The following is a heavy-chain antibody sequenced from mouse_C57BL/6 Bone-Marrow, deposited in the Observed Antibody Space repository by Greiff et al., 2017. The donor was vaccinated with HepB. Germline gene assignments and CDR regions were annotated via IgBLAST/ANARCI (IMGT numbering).Heavy chain of an antibody. V-gene: IGHV1-54*01. CDR3: ARPGSRGYYAMDY. J-gene: IGHJ4*01. CDR1: GYAFTNYL. CDR2: INPGSGGT. Sequence: VQLQESGAELVRPGTSVKVSCKASGYAFTNYLIEWVKQRPGQGLEWIGVINPGSGGTNYNEKFKGKATLTADKSSSTAYMQLSSLTSEDSAVYLCARPGSRGYYAMDYWGQGTSVTVSS. D-gene: IGHD1-1*01.